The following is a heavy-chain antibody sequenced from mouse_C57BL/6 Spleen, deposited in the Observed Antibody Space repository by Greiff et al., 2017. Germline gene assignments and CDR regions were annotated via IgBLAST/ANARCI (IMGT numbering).Heavy chain of an antibody. CDR3: ARYDYEWFAY. Sequence: EVMLVESGGGLVKPGGSLKLSCAASGFTFSDYGMHWVRQAPEKGLEWVAYISSGSSTIYYADTVKGRFTISRDNAKNTLFLQMTSLRSEDTAMYYCARYDYEWFAYWGQGALVTVSA. J-gene: IGHJ3*01. CDR2: ISSGSSTI. V-gene: IGHV5-17*01. CDR1: GFTFSDYG. D-gene: IGHD2-4*01.